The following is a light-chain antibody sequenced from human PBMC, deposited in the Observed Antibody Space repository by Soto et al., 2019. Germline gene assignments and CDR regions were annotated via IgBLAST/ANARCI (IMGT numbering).Light chain of an antibody. CDR2: KAS. CDR1: HNISTY. V-gene: IGKV1-9*01. CDR3: QQRYTFPLT. Sequence: DIQMTQSPSFLSASVGDRVTITCRASHNISTYLIWYQQKPGKAPKLLIYKASTLQSGVPSRFSGSGSGTEFTLTISGLLPEDFATYHCQQRYTFPLTFGQGTRVEIK. J-gene: IGKJ5*01.